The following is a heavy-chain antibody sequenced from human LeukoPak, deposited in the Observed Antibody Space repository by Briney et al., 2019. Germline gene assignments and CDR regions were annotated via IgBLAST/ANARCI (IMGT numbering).Heavy chain of an antibody. V-gene: IGHV1-3*01. CDR3: ARDLNPFYYGSGSYYWFDP. CDR2: INAGNGNT. Sequence: ASVKVSCTASGYTFTSYTMHWVRQAPGQRLEWMGWINAGNGNTKYSQKFQGRVTITRDTSASTAYMELSSLRSEDTAVYYCARDLNPFYYGSGSYYWFDPWGQGTLVTVSS. CDR1: GYTFTSYT. D-gene: IGHD3-10*01. J-gene: IGHJ5*02.